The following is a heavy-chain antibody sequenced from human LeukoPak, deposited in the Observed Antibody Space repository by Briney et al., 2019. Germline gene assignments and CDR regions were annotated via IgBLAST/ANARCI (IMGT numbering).Heavy chain of an antibody. Sequence: ASVKVSCKASGYTFTSYGISWVRQAPGQGLEWMGWISAYNGNTNYAQKLQGRVTMTTDTSTSTTYMELRSLRSDDTAVYYCAREGSSAAAGSWGIYYYYGMDVWGQGTTVTVSS. CDR2: ISAYNGNT. J-gene: IGHJ6*02. V-gene: IGHV1-18*01. CDR1: GYTFTSYG. D-gene: IGHD6-13*01. CDR3: AREGSSAAAGSWGIYYYYGMDV.